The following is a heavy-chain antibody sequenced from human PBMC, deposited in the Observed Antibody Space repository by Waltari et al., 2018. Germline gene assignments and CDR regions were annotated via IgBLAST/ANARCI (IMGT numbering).Heavy chain of an antibody. CDR3: ATGFGRWYWFDP. Sequence: QVQLVQSGAAVKKPGASVKVSCKVSGYTLTELSMPWVRQAPGKGLEWMGGFDPEDGETIYAQKFQGRVTMTEDTSTDTAYMELSSLRSEDTAVYYCATGFGRWYWFDPWGQGTLVTVSS. CDR2: FDPEDGET. D-gene: IGHD2-15*01. V-gene: IGHV1-24*01. J-gene: IGHJ5*02. CDR1: GYTLTELS.